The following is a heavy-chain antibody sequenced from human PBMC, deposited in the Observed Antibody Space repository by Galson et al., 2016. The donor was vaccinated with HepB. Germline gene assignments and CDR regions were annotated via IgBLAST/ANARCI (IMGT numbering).Heavy chain of an antibody. CDR3: ARGPSGNWNGPGR. V-gene: IGHV1-8*01. D-gene: IGHD1-1*01. CDR2: MNPNSGNS. CDR1: GYTFTSYD. J-gene: IGHJ4*02. Sequence: SVKVSCKASGYTFTSYDINWVRQATGQGLEWTGWMNPNSGNSGYAQKFQGRVTMTRHTTISTAYMERSSLRSEDTAVYYCARGPSGNWNGPGRWGQGTLVTVSS.